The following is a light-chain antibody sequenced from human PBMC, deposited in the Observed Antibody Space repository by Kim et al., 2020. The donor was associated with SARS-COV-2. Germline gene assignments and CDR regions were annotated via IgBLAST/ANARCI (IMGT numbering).Light chain of an antibody. CDR1: QDISKY. CDR3: QKCDSAPWT. Sequence: ASVGDKVTITSRASQDISKYVAWIQLKPGKAPKLLIYAAAALQPGVPSRFSGSGSGTDFTITVTSLQPEDVATYYCQKCDSAPWTFGQGTKVDIK. V-gene: IGKV1-27*01. CDR2: AAA. J-gene: IGKJ1*01.